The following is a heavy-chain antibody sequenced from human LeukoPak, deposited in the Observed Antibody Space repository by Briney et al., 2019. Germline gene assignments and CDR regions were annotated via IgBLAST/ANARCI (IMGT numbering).Heavy chain of an antibody. V-gene: IGHV3-11*01. CDR1: GFTFSEYY. CDR2: ISSSGCTI. D-gene: IGHD3-10*01. Sequence: GGALRLSCAASGFTFSEYYMSWVRQAPGKGGEGVSYISSSGCTIYYAVSVKLPFTISSDNAKNSLYLQMNSLRADDTAVYYCARDDYGSGSYYYYYYMDVWGKGTTVTVSS. CDR3: ARDDYGSGSYYYYYYMDV. J-gene: IGHJ6*03.